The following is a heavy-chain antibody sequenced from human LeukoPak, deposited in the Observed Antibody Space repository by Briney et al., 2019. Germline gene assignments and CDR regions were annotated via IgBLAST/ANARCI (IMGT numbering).Heavy chain of an antibody. CDR3: ARGSLGYCSGGSCYDWFDP. J-gene: IGHJ5*02. D-gene: IGHD2-15*01. V-gene: IGHV4-4*07. CDR1: GGSISSYY. CDR2: IYTSVST. Sequence: SETLSLTCTVSGGSISSYYWSWIRQPAGKGLEWIVRIYTSVSTNYNPSLKSQVTMSVDTSNNQFSLKLRSVAAADTAVYYCARGSLGYCSGGSCYDWFDPWGQGTLVTVSS.